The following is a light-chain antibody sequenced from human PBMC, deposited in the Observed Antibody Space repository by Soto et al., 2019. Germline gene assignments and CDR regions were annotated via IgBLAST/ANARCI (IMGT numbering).Light chain of an antibody. J-gene: IGKJ4*01. CDR1: QSLATN. Sequence: EIVMTQSPVTLSVSPGERVTLSCRASQSLATNLAWYQQKPGQTPRLVIYGISARASGIPGRFSGSGFGTDCTLPISSLQPEDSAVYYCQQYLDWPLTFGGGTKVEI. CDR3: QQYLDWPLT. V-gene: IGKV3-15*01. CDR2: GIS.